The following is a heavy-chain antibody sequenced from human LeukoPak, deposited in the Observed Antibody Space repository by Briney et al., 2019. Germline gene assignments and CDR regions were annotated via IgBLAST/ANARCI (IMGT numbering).Heavy chain of an antibody. CDR1: GFTFDTYE. J-gene: IGHJ4*02. Sequence: PGGSLRLSCVGSGFTFDTYEMNWVRQAPGKGLEWLSFISRGGFEIHYAASVEGRFTISRDNSKNTLYLQMNSLRAEDTAVYYCAKDRSVVVPAALDYWGQGTLVTVSS. D-gene: IGHD2-2*01. CDR2: ISRGGFEI. CDR3: AKDRSVVVPAALDY. V-gene: IGHV3-48*03.